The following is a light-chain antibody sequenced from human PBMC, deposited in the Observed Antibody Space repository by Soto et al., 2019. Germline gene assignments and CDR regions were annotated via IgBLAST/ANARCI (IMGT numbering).Light chain of an antibody. J-gene: IGKJ5*01. CDR3: QQLNSYPRGT. Sequence: DIQVTQSPSSLSASVGDRVTITCGASQGISSYLAWYQQKPGKAPKLLIYAASTLQSGVPSRFSGSGSGTEFTLTISSLQPEDFATYYCQQLNSYPRGTFGQGTRLEIK. CDR2: AAS. CDR1: QGISSY. V-gene: IGKV1-9*01.